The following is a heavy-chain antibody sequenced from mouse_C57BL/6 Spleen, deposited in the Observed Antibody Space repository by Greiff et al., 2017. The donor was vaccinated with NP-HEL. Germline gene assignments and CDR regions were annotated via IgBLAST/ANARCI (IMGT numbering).Heavy chain of an antibody. V-gene: IGHV5-17*01. CDR3: ARRYYGSNWYFDV. CDR2: ISSGSSTI. J-gene: IGHJ1*03. Sequence: DVMLVESGGGLVKPGGSLKLSCAASGFTFSDYGMHWVRQAPEKGLEWVAYISSGSSTISYADTVKGRFTISRDNATNTLFLQMTSLRSEATAMYYCARRYYGSNWYFDVWGTGTTVTVSS. CDR1: GFTFSDYG. D-gene: IGHD1-1*01.